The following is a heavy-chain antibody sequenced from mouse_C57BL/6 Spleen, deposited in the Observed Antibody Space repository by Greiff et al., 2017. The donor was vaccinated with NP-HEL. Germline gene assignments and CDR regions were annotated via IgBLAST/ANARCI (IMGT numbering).Heavy chain of an antibody. D-gene: IGHD2-1*01. CDR2: IDPSDSET. J-gene: IGHJ4*01. CDR3: PRNYGNYDAMDY. CDR1: GYTFTSYW. Sequence: QVQLQQPGAELVRPGSSVKLSCKASGYTFTSYWMHWVKQRPIQGLEWIGNIDPSDSETHYNQKFKDKATLTVDKSSSTAYMQLSSLTSEDSAVYYCPRNYGNYDAMDYWGQGTSVTVSS. V-gene: IGHV1-52*01.